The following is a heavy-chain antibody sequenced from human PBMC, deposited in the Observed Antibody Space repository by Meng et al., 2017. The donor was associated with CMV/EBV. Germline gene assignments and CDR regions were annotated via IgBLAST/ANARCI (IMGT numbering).Heavy chain of an antibody. Sequence: SETLSLTCTVSGGSISSYYWSWIRQPPGKGLEWIGYIYYSGSTNYNPSLKSRVTISVDTSKNQLSLKLSSVTAADTAGYYCARARGYSSSSKNWFDPWGQGTLVTVSS. CDR2: IYYSGST. CDR1: GGSISSYY. D-gene: IGHD6-6*01. V-gene: IGHV4-59*01. CDR3: ARARGYSSSSKNWFDP. J-gene: IGHJ5*02.